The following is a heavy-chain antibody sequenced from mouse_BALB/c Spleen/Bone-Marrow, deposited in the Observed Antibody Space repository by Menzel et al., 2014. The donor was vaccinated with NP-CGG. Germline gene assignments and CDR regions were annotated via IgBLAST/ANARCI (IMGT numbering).Heavy chain of an antibody. CDR1: GYTFTDYW. CDR2: IDTSDDYT. CDR3: ARSDYRYDPLAY. D-gene: IGHD2-14*01. V-gene: IGHV1-69*01. Sequence: VKLMESGAELVMPGASVKMSCKASGYTFTDYWIHWAKQRPGQGLEWIGAIDTSDDYTTYNQKFKGKATLTVDESSSTAYMQFSSLTSEDSAVYYCARSDYRYDPLAYWGQGTLVTVSA. J-gene: IGHJ3*01.